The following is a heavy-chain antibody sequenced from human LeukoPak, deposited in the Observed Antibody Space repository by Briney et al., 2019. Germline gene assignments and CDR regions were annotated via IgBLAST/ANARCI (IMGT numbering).Heavy chain of an antibody. J-gene: IGHJ5*02. CDR3: ARGLSGAYCSGGSCYSKGNWFDP. Sequence: SGGPLRLSCAASGFTFSSYSMNWVRQAPGKGREGVSYISSSSSTIYYADSVKGRFTISRDNAKNSLYLQINSLRSEDTAVYYCARGLSGAYCSGGSCYSKGNWFDPWGQGTLVTVSS. D-gene: IGHD2-15*01. CDR2: ISSSSSTI. CDR1: GFTFSSYS. V-gene: IGHV3-48*01.